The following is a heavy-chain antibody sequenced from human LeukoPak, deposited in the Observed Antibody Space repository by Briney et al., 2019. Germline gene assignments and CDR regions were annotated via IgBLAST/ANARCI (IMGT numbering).Heavy chain of an antibody. Sequence: GGSLRLSCAASGFTFSSYGMHWVRQAPGKGLEWVAVISYDGSQKYYADSVKGRFTISRDNSKNTLYLQMNSLRAEDTAVYYCARAGSDIGGYYGMDVWGQGTTVTVSS. V-gene: IGHV3-30*12. J-gene: IGHJ6*02. D-gene: IGHD3-10*01. CDR3: ARAGSDIGGYYGMDV. CDR2: ISYDGSQK. CDR1: GFTFSSYG.